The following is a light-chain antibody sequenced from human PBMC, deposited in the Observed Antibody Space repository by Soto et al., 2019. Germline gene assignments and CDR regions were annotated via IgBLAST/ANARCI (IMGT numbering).Light chain of an antibody. CDR3: QTWGTGIHV. J-gene: IGLJ1*01. V-gene: IGLV4-69*01. Sequence: QSVLTQSPSASASLGASVKLTCTLSSVHRSYAIAWHQQQPEKGPRYLMKLNSDGSHSKGDGIPDRFSGSSSGAERYLIISSLHSEDEADYYCQTWGTGIHVFGTGTKVTVL. CDR2: LNSDGSH. CDR1: SVHRSYA.